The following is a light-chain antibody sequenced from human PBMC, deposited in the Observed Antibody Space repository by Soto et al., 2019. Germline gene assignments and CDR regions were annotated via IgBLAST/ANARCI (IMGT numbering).Light chain of an antibody. V-gene: IGKV3-20*01. Sequence: EIVMTQSPATLPVSPGERATLSCRASQSVSSNLALYQQKHGQAPRLLIYGASNRATGIPDRFSGSGSGTDFTLTISRLEPEDFAVYYCQQYGSSGTFGQGTKVDIK. CDR3: QQYGSSGT. CDR2: GAS. J-gene: IGKJ1*01. CDR1: QSVSSN.